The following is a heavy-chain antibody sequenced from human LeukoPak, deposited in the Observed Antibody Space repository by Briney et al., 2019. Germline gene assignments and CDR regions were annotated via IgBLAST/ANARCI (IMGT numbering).Heavy chain of an antibody. CDR2: ISGSGGST. J-gene: IGHJ4*02. Sequence: GGSLRLSCAASGFAFSSYAISWVRQAPGKGLEWVSSISGSGGSTYYADSVKGRFTISRDNFKNTLYLQMNSLRVEDTAVYYCAKDRGRYSYGSVDHWGQGTLVTVSS. CDR1: GFAFSSYA. D-gene: IGHD5-12*01. CDR3: AKDRGRYSYGSVDH. V-gene: IGHV3-23*01.